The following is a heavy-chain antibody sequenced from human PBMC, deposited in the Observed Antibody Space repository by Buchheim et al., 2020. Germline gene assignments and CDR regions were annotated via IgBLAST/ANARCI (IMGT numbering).Heavy chain of an antibody. CDR3: AKGHVKTGYGFYYFDL. CDR1: GFAFGNYW. D-gene: IGHD5-12*01. J-gene: IGHJ4*02. CDR2: INGDGTVT. V-gene: IGHV3-74*01. Sequence: EVQLVESGGGLVQPGGSLRLSCAASGFAFGNYWMFWVRQTAGKGLALISRINGDGTVTTYADSVKGRFTISRDNYKNVLYLEMNSLRGDDTAVYFCAKGHVKTGYGFYYFDLWGQGTL.